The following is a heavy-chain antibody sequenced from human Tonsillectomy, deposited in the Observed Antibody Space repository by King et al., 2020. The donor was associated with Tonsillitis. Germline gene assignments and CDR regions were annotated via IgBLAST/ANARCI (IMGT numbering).Heavy chain of an antibody. D-gene: IGHD3-22*01. Sequence: VQLVESGGGVVQPGRSLRLSWAASGFTFNNYGMHWGRQAPGKGLEGWAVIWYDGINKFYADSVKGRFSIARENSKNKLYLQMNTLRAEDTAVYYCARALGSSGYRLDYWGQGTLVTVSS. CDR3: ARALGSSGYRLDY. J-gene: IGHJ4*02. V-gene: IGHV3-33*08. CDR1: GFTFNNYG. CDR2: IWYDGINK.